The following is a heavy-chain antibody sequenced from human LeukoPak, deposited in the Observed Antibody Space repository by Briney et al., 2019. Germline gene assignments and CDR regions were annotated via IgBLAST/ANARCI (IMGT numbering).Heavy chain of an antibody. CDR3: ARGARNHKYYYDSSGYYSNFDY. CDR2: IIPILGIA. Sequence: ASVKVSCKASGGTFSSYAISWVRQAPGQGLEWMGRIIPILGIANYAQKFQGRVTITADKSTSTAYMELSSLRSEDTAVYYCARGARNHKYYYDSSGYYSNFDYWGQGTLVTVSS. D-gene: IGHD3-22*01. V-gene: IGHV1-69*04. J-gene: IGHJ4*02. CDR1: GGTFSSYA.